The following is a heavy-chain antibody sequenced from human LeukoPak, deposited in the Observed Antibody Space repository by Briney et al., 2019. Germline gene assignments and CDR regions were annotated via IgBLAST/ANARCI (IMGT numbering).Heavy chain of an antibody. D-gene: IGHD6-13*01. CDR2: ISAYNGNT. CDR1: GYSFTSYG. V-gene: IGHV1-18*01. CDR3: ARACPYSSSSYGFFLYYYYYYMDV. J-gene: IGHJ6*03. Sequence: GASVKVSCKASGYSFTSYGISWVRQAPGQGLEWMGWISAYNGNTNYAQKPQGRVTMTTDTSTITAYMELRRLRSYYTAVYYCARACPYSSSSYGFFLYYYYYYMDVCGKGTTVTVSS.